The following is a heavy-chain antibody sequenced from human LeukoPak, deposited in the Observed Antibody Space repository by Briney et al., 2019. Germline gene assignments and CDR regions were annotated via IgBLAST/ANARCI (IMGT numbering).Heavy chain of an antibody. CDR3: TRESGSYHGNDY. D-gene: IGHD1-26*01. Sequence: ASVKVSCKASGYTFTGYYMHWVRQAPGQGLEWMGRINPNNGGTNYAQKFQGRVTMTGDTSISTAYMELSSLRSDDTAVYYCTRESGSYHGNDYWGQGTLVTVSA. J-gene: IGHJ4*02. CDR1: GYTFTGYY. CDR2: INPNNGGT. V-gene: IGHV1-2*06.